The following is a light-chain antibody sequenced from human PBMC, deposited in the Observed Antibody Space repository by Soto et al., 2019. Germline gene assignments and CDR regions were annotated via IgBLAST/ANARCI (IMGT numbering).Light chain of an antibody. J-gene: IGKJ2*01. V-gene: IGKV3-15*01. CDR3: QQYNYWPT. CDR1: QTINTN. CDR2: GAS. Sequence: EIVMTQSPATLSVSPGERATLSCRASQTINTNLAWYQQKPGQGPRLLIYGASTRATGIPARFVGSGSGTEFTLTISSLQSEDFAVYYCQQYNYWPTFDQGTKLEI.